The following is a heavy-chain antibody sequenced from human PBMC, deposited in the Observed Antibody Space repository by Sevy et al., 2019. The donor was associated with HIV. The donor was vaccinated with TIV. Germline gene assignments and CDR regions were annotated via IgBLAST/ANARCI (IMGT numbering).Heavy chain of an antibody. J-gene: IGHJ6*02. D-gene: IGHD3-22*01. V-gene: IGHV3-30*18. CDR1: GFTFSSYG. Sequence: GGSLRLSCAASGFTFSSYGMHWVRQAPGKGLEWVAVISYDGSNKYYADSVKGRFTISRDNSKNTLYLQINSLRAEDTAMYYCAKDLYDSSGYHDFYYYYGMDVWGQGTTVTVSS. CDR3: AKDLYDSSGYHDFYYYYGMDV. CDR2: ISYDGSNK.